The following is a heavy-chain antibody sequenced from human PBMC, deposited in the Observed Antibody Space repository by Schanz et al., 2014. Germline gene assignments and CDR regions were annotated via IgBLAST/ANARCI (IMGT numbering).Heavy chain of an antibody. D-gene: IGHD3-3*01. Sequence: EVQLVESGGGLVQPGGSLRLSCTASGFTFSDYCMSWVRQAPGKGPEWVANIKHDGSVKDYVDSVEGRFTMSRDNAKNSVYLQMNSLKAEDTAVYYCVRDSFFAFDYWGLGTLVAVSS. CDR3: VRDSFFAFDY. J-gene: IGHJ4*01. V-gene: IGHV3-7*01. CDR2: IKHDGSVK. CDR1: GFTFSDYC.